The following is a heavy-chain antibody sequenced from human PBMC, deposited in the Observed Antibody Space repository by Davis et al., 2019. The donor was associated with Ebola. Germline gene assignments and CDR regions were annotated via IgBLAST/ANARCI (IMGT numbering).Heavy chain of an antibody. CDR1: GFTFSSYA. CDR3: ARDLKASYIRGSYRPYGNYYYYGMDV. Sequence: PGGSLRLSCAASGFTFSSYAMSWVRQAPGKGLEWVSAISGSGGSTYYADSVKGRFTISRDNSKNTLYLQMNSLRAEDTAVYYCARDLKASYIRGSYRPYGNYYYYGMDVWGQGTTVTVSS. J-gene: IGHJ6*02. D-gene: IGHD3-16*02. V-gene: IGHV3-23*01. CDR2: ISGSGGST.